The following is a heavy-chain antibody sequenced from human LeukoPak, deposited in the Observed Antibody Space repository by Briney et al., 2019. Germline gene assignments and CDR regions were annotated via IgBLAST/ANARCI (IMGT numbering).Heavy chain of an antibody. CDR1: GFTFSSYA. CDR2: ISGSGGST. J-gene: IGHJ4*02. D-gene: IGHD2-8*01. V-gene: IGHV3-23*01. Sequence: GGSLRLSCAASGFTFSSYAMSWVRQAPGKGLERVSVISGSGGSTYYADSVKGRFTISRDNSKNTLYLQMNSLRAEDTAVYYCAKDANEYRENDSWGQGTLVTVSS. CDR3: AKDANEYRENDS.